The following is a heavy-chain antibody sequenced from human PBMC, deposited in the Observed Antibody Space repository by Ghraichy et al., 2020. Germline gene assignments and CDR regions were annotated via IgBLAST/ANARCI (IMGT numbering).Heavy chain of an antibody. J-gene: IGHJ6*03. CDR1: GFKFNDYG. V-gene: IGHV3-20*04. D-gene: IGHD3-9*01. Sequence: GGSLRLSCAASGFKFNDYGMNWVRQVPGKGLEWISGINWNGGRTSYADSVQGRFTISRDNAKNSLHLQMDSLRGDDTALYYCAREGAISFDVSDYYYMDVWGKGTAVTVSS. CDR2: INWNGGRT. CDR3: AREGAISFDVSDYYYMDV.